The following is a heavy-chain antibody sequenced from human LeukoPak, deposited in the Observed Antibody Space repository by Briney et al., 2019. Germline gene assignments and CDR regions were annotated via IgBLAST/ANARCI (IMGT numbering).Heavy chain of an antibody. CDR1: GFTFSNYG. Sequence: GGSLRLSCAASGFTFSNYGMHWVRQAPGKGLEWVAFIHYDGSNIYYADFLKGRFTISRDNSKKTLYLQMNSLRPEDTAVYYCARDAYGPDYWGQGTLVTVSS. V-gene: IGHV3-30*02. CDR2: IHYDGSNI. CDR3: ARDAYGPDY. D-gene: IGHD4-17*01. J-gene: IGHJ4*02.